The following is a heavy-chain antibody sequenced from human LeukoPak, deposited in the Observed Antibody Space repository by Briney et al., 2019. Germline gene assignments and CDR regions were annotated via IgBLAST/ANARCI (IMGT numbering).Heavy chain of an antibody. Sequence: GGSLRLSCAASGFTFSSYAMSWVRQAPRKGLEWVSAISGSGGSTYYADSVKGRFTISRDNSKNTLYLQMNSLRAEDTAVYYCAREGPEGYGSGSYYNDYWGQGTLVTVSS. V-gene: IGHV3-23*01. CDR2: ISGSGGST. D-gene: IGHD3-10*01. CDR1: GFTFSSYA. CDR3: AREGPEGYGSGSYYNDY. J-gene: IGHJ4*02.